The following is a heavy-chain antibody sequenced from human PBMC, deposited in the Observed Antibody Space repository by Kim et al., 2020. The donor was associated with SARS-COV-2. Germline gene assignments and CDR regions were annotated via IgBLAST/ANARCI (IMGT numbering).Heavy chain of an antibody. Sequence: SNNYYADSVKGRFTISRDNSKNTLYLQMNSLRAEDTAVYYCARDYYFDYWGQGTLVTVSS. CDR3: ARDYYFDY. V-gene: IGHV3-30*01. J-gene: IGHJ4*02. CDR2: SNN.